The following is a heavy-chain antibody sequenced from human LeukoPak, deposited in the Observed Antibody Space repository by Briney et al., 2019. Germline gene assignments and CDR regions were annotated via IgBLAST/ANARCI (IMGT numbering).Heavy chain of an antibody. V-gene: IGHV1-46*01. CDR1: GYTFTSNY. CDR3: ARDNSVRDEAWWFNP. D-gene: IGHD5-24*01. Sequence: ASVTVSFKAFGYTFTSNYMHWVRQAPGQGPEWMGVISPSGGSTTYAQKFQGRVTLTRDMSTSTDYLELSSLRSEDTAVYYCARDNSVRDEAWWFNPWGQGTLVTVSS. CDR2: ISPSGGST. J-gene: IGHJ5*02.